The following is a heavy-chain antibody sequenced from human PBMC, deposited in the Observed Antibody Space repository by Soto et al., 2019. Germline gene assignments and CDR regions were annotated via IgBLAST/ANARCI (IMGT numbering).Heavy chain of an antibody. J-gene: IGHJ4*02. CDR2: IYYSGST. Sequence: SETLSLTCTVSGGSISSGGYYWSLIRQHPGKGLEWIGYIYYSGSTYYNPSLKSRVTISVDTSKNQFSLKLSSVTAADTAVYYCARSGDSYGPNPLLYWGQGTLVTVSS. CDR1: GGSISSGGYY. D-gene: IGHD5-18*01. CDR3: ARSGDSYGPNPLLY. V-gene: IGHV4-31*03.